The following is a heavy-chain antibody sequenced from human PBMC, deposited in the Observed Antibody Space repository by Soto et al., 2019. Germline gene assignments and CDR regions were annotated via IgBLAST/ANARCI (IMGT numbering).Heavy chain of an antibody. CDR1: GGSISSGGYY. D-gene: IGHD6-13*01. V-gene: IGHV4-31*03. J-gene: IGHJ4*02. Sequence: QVQLQESGPGLVKPSQTLSLTCTVSGGSISSGGYYWSWIRQHPGKGLEWIGYIYYSGSTYYNPSLKRRVTISVDTSKNQCSLKLSSVTAADTALYYCARVFPYSSSWGGVFDYWGQGTLVTVSS. CDR3: ARVFPYSSSWGGVFDY. CDR2: IYYSGST.